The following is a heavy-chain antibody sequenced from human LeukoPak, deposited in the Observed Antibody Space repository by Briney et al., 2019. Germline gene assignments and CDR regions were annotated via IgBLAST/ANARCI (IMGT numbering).Heavy chain of an antibody. D-gene: IGHD3-10*01. Sequence: GGSLRLSCAASGFTFSTYSMNWVRQAPGKGLEWVSYVGANSAIFYADSVKGRFTISRDNAKNSLSLQMNSLRDDDTAVYYCAREGYYGAFDIWGQGTMVAVSS. CDR2: VGANSAI. V-gene: IGHV3-48*02. J-gene: IGHJ3*02. CDR3: AREGYYGAFDI. CDR1: GFTFSTYS.